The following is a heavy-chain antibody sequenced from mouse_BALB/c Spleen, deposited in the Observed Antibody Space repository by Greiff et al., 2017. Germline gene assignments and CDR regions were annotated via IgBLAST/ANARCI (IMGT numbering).Heavy chain of an antibody. CDR3: TRVDWYYFDY. V-gene: IGHV5-6-4*01. J-gene: IGHJ2*01. CDR1: GFTFSSYT. CDR2: ISSGGSYT. D-gene: IGHD4-1*01. Sequence: EVKLEESGGGLVKPGGSLKLSCAASGFTFSSYTMSWVRQTPEKRLEWVATISSGGSYTYYPDSVKGRFTISRDNAKNTLYLQMSSLKSEDTAMYYCTRVDWYYFDYWGQGTTRTVSS.